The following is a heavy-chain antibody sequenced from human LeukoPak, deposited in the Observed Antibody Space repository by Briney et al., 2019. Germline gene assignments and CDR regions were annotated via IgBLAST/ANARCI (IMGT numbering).Heavy chain of an antibody. Sequence: PSETLSLTCTVSGGSISSSSYYWGWIRQPPGKGLEYIGSIYYSGTTYDNPSLKNRVPISVDTSNNQFSLRLTSVTAADTAVYYCARHVGYYDSSNFYYGWFGPWGRGTLVTVSS. J-gene: IGHJ5*02. CDR2: IYYSGTT. CDR1: GGSISSSSYY. D-gene: IGHD3-22*01. V-gene: IGHV4-39*01. CDR3: ARHVGYYDSSNFYYGWFGP.